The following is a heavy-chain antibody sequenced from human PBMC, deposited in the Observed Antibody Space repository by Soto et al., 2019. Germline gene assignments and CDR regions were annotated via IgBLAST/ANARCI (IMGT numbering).Heavy chain of an antibody. CDR3: AKAQSITGTTELFYYYYGMDV. D-gene: IGHD1-7*01. Sequence: EVQLLESGGGLVQPGGSLRLSCAASGFTFSSYAMSWVRQAPGKGLEWVSAISGSGGSTYYADSVKGRFTISRDNSKNTLYLQMNRLRAEDTAVYYCAKAQSITGTTELFYYYYGMDVWGQGTTVTVSS. J-gene: IGHJ6*02. V-gene: IGHV3-23*01. CDR1: GFTFSSYA. CDR2: ISGSGGST.